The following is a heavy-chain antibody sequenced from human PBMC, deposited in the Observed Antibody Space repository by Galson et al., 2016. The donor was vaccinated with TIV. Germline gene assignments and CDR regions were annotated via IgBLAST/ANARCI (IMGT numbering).Heavy chain of an antibody. CDR3: ARDPSPVTTSPFDI. CDR2: INPDSGDT. V-gene: IGHV1-2*02. CDR1: GHTFTGYY. D-gene: IGHD4-17*01. J-gene: IGHJ3*02. Sequence: SVKVSCKASGHTFTGYYMHWVRQAPGQGLEWMGWINPDSGDTNYSQKFQGRVTMTRDTSINTAYMELSNLKSDDTAVYYCARDPSPVTTSPFDIWGQGTMVTVSS.